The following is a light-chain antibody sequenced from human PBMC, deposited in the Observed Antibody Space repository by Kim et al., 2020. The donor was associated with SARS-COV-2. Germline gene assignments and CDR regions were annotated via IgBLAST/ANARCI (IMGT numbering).Light chain of an antibody. CDR1: QGISNY. Sequence: DTQMTQSPSSLSASVGDRVTITCRASQGISNYLAWYQQKPGKVPKLLIYGASTLQSGVPSRFSGSRFGTEFTLTISSLQTEDVATYYCHKYDTAPWTFGEGTKVDIK. V-gene: IGKV1-27*01. CDR2: GAS. J-gene: IGKJ1*01. CDR3: HKYDTAPWT.